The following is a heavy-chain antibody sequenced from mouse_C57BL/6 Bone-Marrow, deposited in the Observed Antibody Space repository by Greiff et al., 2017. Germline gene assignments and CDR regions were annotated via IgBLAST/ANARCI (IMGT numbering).Heavy chain of an antibody. V-gene: IGHV5-6*01. CDR2: ISSGGRYT. CDR3: ARHGGYYGSSSLTYYFDY. CDR1: GFTFSSYG. Sequence: EVQLVESGGDLVKPGGSLKLSCAASGFTFSSYGMSWVRQTPDKRLEWVATISSGGRYTYYPDSVKGRLTISRDNAKKTLYLQMSSLKSEDTAMYYCARHGGYYGSSSLTYYFDYWGQGTTLTVSS. D-gene: IGHD1-1*01. J-gene: IGHJ2*01.